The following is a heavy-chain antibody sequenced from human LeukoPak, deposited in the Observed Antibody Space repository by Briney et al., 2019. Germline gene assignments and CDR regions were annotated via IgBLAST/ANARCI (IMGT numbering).Heavy chain of an antibody. V-gene: IGHV3-23*05. Sequence: GGSLRLSCEASGFTFSAYAMTWVRQAPGKGLEWVSSIGSDNKPHYSESVKGRFAISRDNSKSMLFLQLNSLRAEDTAVYYCARPPAPTRIYYDVLTGYSSNAFDIWGQGTMVTVSS. J-gene: IGHJ3*02. CDR1: GFTFSAYA. CDR2: IGSDNKP. CDR3: ARPPAPTRIYYDVLTGYSSNAFDI. D-gene: IGHD3-9*01.